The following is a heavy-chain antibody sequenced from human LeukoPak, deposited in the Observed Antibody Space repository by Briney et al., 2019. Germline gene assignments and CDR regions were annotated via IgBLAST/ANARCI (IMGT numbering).Heavy chain of an antibody. CDR1: SGSLNGYY. D-gene: IGHD4-17*01. CDR2: IHSSEGT. J-gene: IGHJ6*01. Sequence: PSETLSLTCTVSSGSLNGYYWGWIRQPPGKGLECIGYIHSSEGTAHNASLKSRLTISLDTSKNQFSLTLSSVTAADTAVYYCARHVYGEGMVVWGKGTTVTVSS. V-gene: IGHV4-59*08. CDR3: ARHVYGEGMVV.